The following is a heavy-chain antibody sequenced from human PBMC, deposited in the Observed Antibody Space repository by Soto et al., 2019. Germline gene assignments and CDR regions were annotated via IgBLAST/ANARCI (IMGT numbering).Heavy chain of an antibody. CDR3: AKGSTGGYCSSTSCYGSNEYFDY. CDR2: ISGSGGST. Sequence: EVQLLESGGGLVQPGGSLRLSCAASGFTFSSYAMSWVRQAPGKGLEWVSAISGSGGSTYYADAVKGRFTISRDNSKNTMNLQMNSLRAEDTAVYYCAKGSTGGYCSSTSCYGSNEYFDYWGQGPVFTVSS. J-gene: IGHJ4*02. D-gene: IGHD2-2*01. CDR1: GFTFSSYA. V-gene: IGHV3-23*01.